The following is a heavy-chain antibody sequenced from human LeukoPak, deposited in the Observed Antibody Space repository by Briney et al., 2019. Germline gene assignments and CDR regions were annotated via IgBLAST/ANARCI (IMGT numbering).Heavy chain of an antibody. CDR2: IYSGGST. Sequence: ETLSLTCTVSGGSISSYYWSWVRQAPGKGLEWVSVIYSGGSTYYADSVKGRFTISRDNSKNTLYLQMNSLRAEDTAVYYCARDTGVYDILTGYKWDAFDIWGQGTMVTVSS. V-gene: IGHV3-66*01. D-gene: IGHD3-9*01. J-gene: IGHJ3*02. CDR3: ARDTGVYDILTGYKWDAFDI. CDR1: GGSISSYY.